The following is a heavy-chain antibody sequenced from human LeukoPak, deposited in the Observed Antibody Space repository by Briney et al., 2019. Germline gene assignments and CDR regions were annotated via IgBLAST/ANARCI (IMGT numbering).Heavy chain of an antibody. CDR1: GGSISSSGYY. Sequence: SETLSLTXTVSGGSISSSGYYWGWIRQPPGKGLEWIASIYYSGSTYYNPSHKSRVTISVDTSKNQLSLKLSSLTAADTAVYYCARHEYSGSYYGLSWFDPWGQGTLVTVSS. D-gene: IGHD1-26*01. CDR2: IYYSGST. CDR3: ARHEYSGSYYGLSWFDP. J-gene: IGHJ5*02. V-gene: IGHV4-39*01.